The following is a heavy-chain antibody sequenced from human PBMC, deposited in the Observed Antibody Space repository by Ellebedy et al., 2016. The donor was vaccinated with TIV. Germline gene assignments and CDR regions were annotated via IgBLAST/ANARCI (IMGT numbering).Heavy chain of an antibody. J-gene: IGHJ4*02. Sequence: GSLRLSXAVYGGSFSGYYWSWIRQPPGKGLEWIGEINHSGSTNYNPSLKSRVTISVDTSKNQFSLKLSSVTAADTAVYYCARGGGYYYGSGSPYWGQGTLVTVSS. D-gene: IGHD3-10*01. CDR3: ARGGGYYYGSGSPY. V-gene: IGHV4-34*01. CDR1: GGSFSGYY. CDR2: INHSGST.